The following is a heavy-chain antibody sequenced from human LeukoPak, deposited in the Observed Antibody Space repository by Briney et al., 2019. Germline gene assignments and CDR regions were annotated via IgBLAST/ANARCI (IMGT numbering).Heavy chain of an antibody. CDR1: GDSISGSNYQ. Sequence: KPSETLSLTCTVSGDSISGSNYQWGWIRQPPGKGLEWLGTVHHTGRAFYNPSLRGRTTVSVDTSKNEFYLKLTSVTAADTAVYYCAREPDAWGQGILVIVSS. CDR2: VHHTGRA. CDR3: AREPDA. J-gene: IGHJ5*02. V-gene: IGHV4-39*07.